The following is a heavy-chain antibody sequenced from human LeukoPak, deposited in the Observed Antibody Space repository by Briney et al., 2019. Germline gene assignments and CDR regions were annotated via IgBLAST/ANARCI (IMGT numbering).Heavy chain of an antibody. CDR1: GFTFSSYG. Sequence: QPGRSLRLSCAASGFTFSSYGMHWVRQAPGKGLEWVAIIWYDGSNKYYADSVKGRFTISRDNSKNTLYLQMYSLRAEDTAVYYCARPYSSSRYDAFDVWGQGTMVTVSS. D-gene: IGHD6-13*01. CDR3: ARPYSSSRYDAFDV. CDR2: IWYDGSNK. J-gene: IGHJ3*01. V-gene: IGHV3-33*01.